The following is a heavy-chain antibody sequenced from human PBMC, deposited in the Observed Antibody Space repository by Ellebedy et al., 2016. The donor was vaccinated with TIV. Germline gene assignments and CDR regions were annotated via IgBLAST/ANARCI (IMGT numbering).Heavy chain of an antibody. CDR2: IYYSGST. CDR1: GGSISSKSHY. V-gene: IGHV4-39*01. D-gene: IGHD2-21*01. Sequence: SETLSLXXTVSGGSISSKSHYWGWIRQPPGKGLEWIGSIYYSGSTNYNPSLKSRVTISVDTSKNQFSPKLTSVTAADTAVYYCARYCCGVPNWFDPWGQGSLVTVPS. J-gene: IGHJ5*02. CDR3: ARYCCGVPNWFDP.